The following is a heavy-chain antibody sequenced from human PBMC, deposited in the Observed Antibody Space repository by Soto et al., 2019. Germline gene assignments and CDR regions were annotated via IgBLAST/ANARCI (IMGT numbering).Heavy chain of an antibody. CDR3: ARGAGSDSFDL. Sequence: QVQLQESGPGQVKPSETLSLTCTVSGASVSTVNWSWIRQPPGKGLEWVGYVFYGGGTTYNPSLTSRVTISLGTSKNEFSLRLTSVTAADTAVYFCARGAGSDSFDLWGRGTMVTVS. D-gene: IGHD1-1*01. CDR1: GASVSTVN. V-gene: IGHV4-59*02. J-gene: IGHJ3*01. CDR2: VFYGGGT.